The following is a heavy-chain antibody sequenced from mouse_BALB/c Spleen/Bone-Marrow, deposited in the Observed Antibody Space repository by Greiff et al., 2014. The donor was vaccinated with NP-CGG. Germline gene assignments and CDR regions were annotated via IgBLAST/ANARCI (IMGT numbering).Heavy chain of an antibody. J-gene: IGHJ4*01. CDR1: GYTFTSYW. CDR2: INPSTGYT. CDR3: ARGTVVAYYYAMDY. Sequence: VNLVESGAELAKPGASVKMSCKVSGYTFTSYWMHWVKQRPGQGLEWIGYINPSTGYTEYNQKFKDKATLTADKSSSTAYMQLSSLTSEDSAVYYCARGTVVAYYYAMDYWGQGTSVTVSS. D-gene: IGHD1-1*01. V-gene: IGHV1-7*01.